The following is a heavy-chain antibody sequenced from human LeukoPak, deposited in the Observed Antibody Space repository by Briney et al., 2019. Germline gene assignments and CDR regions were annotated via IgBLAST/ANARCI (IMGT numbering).Heavy chain of an antibody. CDR2: INHSGST. Sequence: SETLSLTCAVYGGSFSGYYWSWIRQPPGKGLEWIEEINHSGSTNYNPSLKSRVTISVDTSKNQFSLKLSSVTAADTAVYYCARHIRRIAAAGTTSGYYYYMDVWGKGTTVTISS. V-gene: IGHV4-34*01. D-gene: IGHD6-13*01. CDR1: GGSFSGYY. J-gene: IGHJ6*03. CDR3: ARHIRRIAAAGTTSGYYYYMDV.